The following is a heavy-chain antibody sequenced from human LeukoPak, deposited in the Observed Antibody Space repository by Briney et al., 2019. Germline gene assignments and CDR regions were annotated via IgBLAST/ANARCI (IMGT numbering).Heavy chain of an antibody. J-gene: IGHJ3*01. D-gene: IGHD1-26*01. CDR3: ARARSSGSHRVVNAFDV. CDR2: ISITSDYI. Sequence: GWSLRLSCAASRFTFSSYTMNWVGQAPGNGLKWVSSISITSDYIYYPDSMKGRFTISRDNAKNSLYLQMNSLSAEDTAVYYCARARSSGSHRVVNAFDVWGQGTMVTVSS. CDR1: RFTFSSYT. V-gene: IGHV3-21*01.